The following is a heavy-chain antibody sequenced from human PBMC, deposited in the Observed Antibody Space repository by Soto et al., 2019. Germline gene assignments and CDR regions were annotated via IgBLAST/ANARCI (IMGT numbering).Heavy chain of an antibody. CDR1: GFNFRIYG. CDR2: ISGSGDGT. Sequence: GGSLRLSCAAFGFNFRIYGMNWVRQAPGKGLEWVSSISGSGDGTYYGDSVKGRFTISRDSSSSTLYLQMDNLRGEDTAVYFCTRSRRSILMVYGFGGMDVWGQGTMVTVSS. V-gene: IGHV3-23*01. CDR3: TRSRRSILMVYGFGGMDV. J-gene: IGHJ6*02. D-gene: IGHD2-8*01.